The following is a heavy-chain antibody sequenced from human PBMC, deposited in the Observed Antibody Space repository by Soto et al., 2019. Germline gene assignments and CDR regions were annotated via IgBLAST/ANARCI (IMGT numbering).Heavy chain of an antibody. CDR2: IRSKTDGGTT. CDR1: GFTFINAW. Sequence: EVQLVESGGGLVQPGGSLRLSCAASGFTFINAWMSWVRQAPGKGLEWVGRIRSKTDGGTTDYAAPVKGRFIISRDDSKKTVSLQMNSLKTEDTAVYYCRTQWLDWGQGTLVTVSS. V-gene: IGHV3-15*01. J-gene: IGHJ4*02. CDR3: RTQWLD. D-gene: IGHD6-19*01.